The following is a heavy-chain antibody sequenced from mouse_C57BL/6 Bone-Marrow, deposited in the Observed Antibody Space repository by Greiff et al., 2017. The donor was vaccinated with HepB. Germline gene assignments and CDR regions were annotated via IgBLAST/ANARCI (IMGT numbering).Heavy chain of an antibody. CDR1: GYAFTNYL. Sequence: QVTLKESGAELVRPGTSVKVSCKASGYAFTNYLIEWVKQRPGQGLEWIGVINPGSGGTNYNEKFKGKATLTADKSSSTAYMQLSSLTSEDSAVYFCARRYYGSSLAWFAYWGQGTLVTVSA. CDR2: INPGSGGT. V-gene: IGHV1-54*01. J-gene: IGHJ3*01. CDR3: ARRYYGSSLAWFAY. D-gene: IGHD1-1*01.